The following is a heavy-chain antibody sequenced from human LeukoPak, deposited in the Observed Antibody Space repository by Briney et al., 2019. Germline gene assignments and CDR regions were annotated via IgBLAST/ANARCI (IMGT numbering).Heavy chain of an antibody. CDR3: ARGWGLYYYGSGQH. V-gene: IGHV3-30-3*01. Sequence: GSLRLSCAASGFTFSSYAMHWVRQAPGKGLEWVAVISYDGSNKYYADSVKGRFTISRDNSKNTLYLQMNSLRAEDTAVYYCARGWGLYYYGSGQHWGQGTLVTVSS. CDR2: ISYDGSNK. CDR1: GFTFSSYA. J-gene: IGHJ1*01. D-gene: IGHD3-10*01.